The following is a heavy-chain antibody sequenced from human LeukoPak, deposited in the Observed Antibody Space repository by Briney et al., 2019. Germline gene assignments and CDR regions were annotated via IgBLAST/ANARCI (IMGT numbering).Heavy chain of an antibody. V-gene: IGHV1-24*01. Sequence: ASVKVSCKVSGYTLTELSMHWVRQAPGKGLEWMGGFDPEDGETIYAQKFQGRVTMTEDTSTDTAYVELSSLRSEDTAVYYCATDSSYDILTGYPHFDYWGQGTLVTVSS. J-gene: IGHJ4*02. CDR2: FDPEDGET. CDR1: GYTLTELS. CDR3: ATDSSYDILTGYPHFDY. D-gene: IGHD3-9*01.